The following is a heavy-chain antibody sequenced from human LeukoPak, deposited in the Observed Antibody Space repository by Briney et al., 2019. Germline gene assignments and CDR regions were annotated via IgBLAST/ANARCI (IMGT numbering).Heavy chain of an antibody. CDR3: ARDSIGGRNYDSSGYGY. Sequence: PSETLSLTCTVSGGSISSYYWSWIRQPPGKGLEWIGYIYYSGSTNYNPSLKSRVTISVDTSKNQFSLKLSSVTAADTAVYYCARDSIGGRNYDSSGYGYWGQGTLVTVSS. CDR1: GGSISSYY. D-gene: IGHD3-22*01. V-gene: IGHV4-59*01. J-gene: IGHJ4*02. CDR2: IYYSGST.